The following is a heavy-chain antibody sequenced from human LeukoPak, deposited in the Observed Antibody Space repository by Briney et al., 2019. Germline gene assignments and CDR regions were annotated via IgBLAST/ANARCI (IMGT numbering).Heavy chain of an antibody. V-gene: IGHV3-48*04. CDR1: GFTFSSYA. Sequence: GGSLRLSCAASGFTFSSYAMSWVRQAPGKGLEWVSYISSSGSTIYYADSVKGRFTISRDNAKNSLYLQMNSLRAEGTAVYYCARGGMYYYGSGSYVNLDYWGQGTLVTVSS. D-gene: IGHD3-10*01. CDR2: ISSSGSTI. J-gene: IGHJ4*02. CDR3: ARGGMYYYGSGSYVNLDY.